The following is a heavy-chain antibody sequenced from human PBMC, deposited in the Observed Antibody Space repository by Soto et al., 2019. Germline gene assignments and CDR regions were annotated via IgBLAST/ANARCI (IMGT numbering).Heavy chain of an antibody. J-gene: IGHJ4*02. CDR1: GGSSSSGGYS. D-gene: IGHD6-6*01. V-gene: IGHV4-30-2*01. CDR2: IYHSGST. Sequence: SETLSLTCAVSGGSSSSGGYSWSWIRQPPGKGLEWIGYIYHSGSTYYNPSLKSRVTISVDRSKNQFSLKLSSVTAADTAVYYCARGGIAAFSFDYWGQGTLVTVSS. CDR3: ARGGIAAFSFDY.